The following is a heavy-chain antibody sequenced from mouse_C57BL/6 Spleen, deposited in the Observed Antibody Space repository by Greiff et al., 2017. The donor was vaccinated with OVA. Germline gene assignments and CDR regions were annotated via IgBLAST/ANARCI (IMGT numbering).Heavy chain of an antibody. CDR3: TTSSFCSNDAMDY. Sequence: EVKLVESGAELVRPGASVKLSCTASGFNIKDYYMHWVKQRPEQGLEWIGRIDPEDGDTEYAPKFQGKATMTADTSSNTAYLQLSSLTSEATAVYYCTTSSFCSNDAMDYWGQGTSVTVSS. D-gene: IGHD2-5*01. CDR2: IDPEDGDT. CDR1: GFNIKDYY. V-gene: IGHV14-1*01. J-gene: IGHJ4*01.